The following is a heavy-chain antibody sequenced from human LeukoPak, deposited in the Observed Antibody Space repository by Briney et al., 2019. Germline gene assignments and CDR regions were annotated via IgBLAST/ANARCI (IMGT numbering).Heavy chain of an antibody. CDR2: IHQDGSEI. J-gene: IGHJ4*02. D-gene: IGHD6-13*01. CDR3: TRVGSSWDLLDY. Sequence: GGSLRLSCEVSGFTFSAYWMSWVRQPPGKGLEFVANIHQDGSEIHYVDSVRGRFTISRDNAKNSLYPQMNSLRAEDTAVYYCTRVGSSWDLLDYWGQGTLVTVSP. CDR1: GFTFSAYW. V-gene: IGHV3-7*01.